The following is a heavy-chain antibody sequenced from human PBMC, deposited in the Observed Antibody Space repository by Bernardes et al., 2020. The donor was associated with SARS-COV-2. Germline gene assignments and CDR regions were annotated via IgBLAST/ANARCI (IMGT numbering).Heavy chain of an antibody. D-gene: IGHD2-15*01. V-gene: IGHV3-23*01. CDR1: GFTFRSYA. CDR2: ISDVGDNT. CDR3: AKGQGVVVVIGGTRYYYYTVDV. J-gene: IGHJ6*02. Sequence: GGSLRLSCAASGFTFRSYAMTWVRQAPGKGLEWVSTISDVGDNTYYADSVKGRFSISRDTSKNTLSLQMNSLRADDTAVYYCAKGQGVVVVIGGTRYYYYTVDVWGQGTTVTVSS.